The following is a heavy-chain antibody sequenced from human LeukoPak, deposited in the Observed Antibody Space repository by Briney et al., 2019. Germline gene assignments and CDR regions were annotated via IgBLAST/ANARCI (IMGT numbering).Heavy chain of an antibody. J-gene: IGHJ4*02. Sequence: GGSLRLSCAASGFTFSSYWMHWVRQAPGKGLVWVSRINSDGSSTSYADSVKGRFTISRDNAKNSLYLQMNSLRAEDTAVYYCARPSFTQGSYFDYWGQGTLVTVSS. V-gene: IGHV3-74*01. CDR3: ARPSFTQGSYFDY. D-gene: IGHD2-15*01. CDR1: GFTFSSYW. CDR2: INSDGSST.